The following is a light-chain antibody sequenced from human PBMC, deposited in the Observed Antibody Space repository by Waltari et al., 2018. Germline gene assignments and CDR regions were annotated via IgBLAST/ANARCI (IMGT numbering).Light chain of an antibody. Sequence: QSVLTQPPSASGTPGRRVTISCSGPIYNIGITTVHWYQQFPGSAPKLLIFSTTQRPSGVPDRFSASKSGTSASLAINGLQAADEADYYCGAWDDGVKEWVFGGGTKLTVL. CDR1: IYNIGITT. V-gene: IGLV1-44*01. J-gene: IGLJ3*02. CDR3: GAWDDGVKEWV. CDR2: STT.